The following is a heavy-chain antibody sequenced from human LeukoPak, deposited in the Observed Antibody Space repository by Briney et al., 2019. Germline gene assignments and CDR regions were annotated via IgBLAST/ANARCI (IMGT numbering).Heavy chain of an antibody. Sequence: GGSLRLSCAASGFTSNTYWMSWVRQAPGKGLEWVSVISGSGGSTYYADSVKGRFTISRDNSKNTLYLQMNSLRAEDTAVYYCAKDLRSNYFKWGQGTLVTVSS. V-gene: IGHV3-23*01. CDR2: ISGSGGST. D-gene: IGHD4-11*01. CDR1: GFTSNTYW. J-gene: IGHJ4*02. CDR3: AKDLRSNYFK.